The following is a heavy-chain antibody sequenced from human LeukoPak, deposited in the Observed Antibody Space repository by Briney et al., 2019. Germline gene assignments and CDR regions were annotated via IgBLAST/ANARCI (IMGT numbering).Heavy chain of an antibody. V-gene: IGHV3-33*01. Sequence: RSGGSLRLSCAASVFTFSRYGMHWVRQAPGKGLEWVAFIWYDGSNKYYADSVKGRFIISRDNSKNTLYLQMNSLRAEDTAVYYCARALTTSWYYFDYWGQGTLVTVSS. CDR3: ARALTTSWYYFDY. J-gene: IGHJ4*02. CDR1: VFTFSRYG. CDR2: IWYDGSNK. D-gene: IGHD2-2*01.